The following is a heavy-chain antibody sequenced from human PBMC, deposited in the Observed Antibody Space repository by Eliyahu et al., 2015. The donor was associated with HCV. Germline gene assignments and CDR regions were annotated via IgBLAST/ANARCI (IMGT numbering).Heavy chain of an antibody. Sequence: QVQLVQSAXEXKKPGAXVXISCXASVXXFISYYIHWMRQAPGQGLEWVGAVNPSGGSPTYTQKFQGRVTMTRDTSTKTVYMDLTSLRSEDTAVYYCARGLPWVLFDYWGQGTLVTVSS. D-gene: IGHD3-16*01. V-gene: IGHV1-46*01. J-gene: IGHJ4*02. CDR3: ARGLPWVLFDY. CDR1: VXXFISYY. CDR2: VNPSGGSP.